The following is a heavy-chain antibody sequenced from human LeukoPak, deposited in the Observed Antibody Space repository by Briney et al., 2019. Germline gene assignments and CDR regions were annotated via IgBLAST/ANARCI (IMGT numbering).Heavy chain of an antibody. J-gene: IGHJ6*02. Sequence: GGSLRLSCAASGFTFSSYAMSWVRQAPGKGLEWVSAISGSGGSTYYADSVKGRFTISRDNSKNTLYLQMNSLRAEDTAVYYCAKDGGTRVVVVVVAAGGMDVWGQGTTVTVSS. V-gene: IGHV3-23*01. CDR1: GFTFSSYA. CDR3: AKDGGTRVVVVVVAAGGMDV. CDR2: ISGSGGST. D-gene: IGHD2-15*01.